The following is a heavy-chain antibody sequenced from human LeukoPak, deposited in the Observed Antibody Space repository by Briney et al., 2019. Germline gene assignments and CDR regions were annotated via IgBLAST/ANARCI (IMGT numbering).Heavy chain of an antibody. CDR1: GGSISSGGYS. Sequence: SETLSLTCAVSGGSISSGGYSWSWIRQPPGKGLEWIGYIYYSGSTYYNPSLKSRVTISVDTSKNQFSLKLSSVTAADTAVYYCARWELLGGFDYWGQGTLVTVSS. D-gene: IGHD1-26*01. J-gene: IGHJ4*02. CDR3: ARWELLGGFDY. V-gene: IGHV4-30-4*07. CDR2: IYYSGST.